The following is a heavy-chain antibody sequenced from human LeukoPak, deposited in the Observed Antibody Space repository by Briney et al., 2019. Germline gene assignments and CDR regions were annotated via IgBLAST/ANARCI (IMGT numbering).Heavy chain of an antibody. V-gene: IGHV5-51*01. J-gene: IGHJ3*02. CDR3: ARLGSYGSGFEAFDI. D-gene: IGHD3-10*01. CDR1: GYSFTSYW. Sequence: GESLKISCKGSGYSFTSYWIGWVRQMPGKGLEWMGIIYPGDSDTRYSPSFQGQVTISADKSISTAYLQWSSLKASDTAMYYCARLGSYGSGFEAFDIWGQGTMVTVSS. CDR2: IYPGDSDT.